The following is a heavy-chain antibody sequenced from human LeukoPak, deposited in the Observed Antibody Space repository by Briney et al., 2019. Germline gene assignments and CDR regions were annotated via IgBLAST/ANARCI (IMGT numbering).Heavy chain of an antibody. CDR1: GFTFSDYW. Sequence: GGSLRLSCAVSGFTFSDYWMNWVRQAPGKGLEWVASIRQDGGEKSYVDSVKGRFTISRDNTKNSLYLQMSSLRAEDTAVYYCARDGTALGLYFDLWGQGTLVTVSS. V-gene: IGHV3-7*01. CDR2: IRQDGGEK. CDR3: ARDGTALGLYFDL. J-gene: IGHJ4*01. D-gene: IGHD1/OR15-1a*01.